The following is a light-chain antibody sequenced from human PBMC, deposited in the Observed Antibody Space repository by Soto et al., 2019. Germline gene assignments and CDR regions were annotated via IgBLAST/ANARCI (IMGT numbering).Light chain of an antibody. Sequence: QSALTQPASVSGSPGQSITISCTGTSSDVGGYNYVSWYQQHPGKAPKLMIYDVSNRPSGGSNRFSGSKSGNTASLTISGPQAEDEADYYCSSYTSRSTVVFGGGTKLTVL. J-gene: IGLJ2*01. CDR3: SSYTSRSTVV. CDR1: SSDVGGYNY. CDR2: DVS. V-gene: IGLV2-14*01.